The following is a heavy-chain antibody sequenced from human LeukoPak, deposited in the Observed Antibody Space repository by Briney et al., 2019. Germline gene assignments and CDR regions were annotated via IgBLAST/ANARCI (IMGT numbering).Heavy chain of an antibody. V-gene: IGHV1-69*04. D-gene: IGHD3-10*01. J-gene: IGHJ4*02. CDR1: GGTFSSYA. CDR2: IIPILGIA. CDR3: ARVSRFYYGSGSYPNWVDY. Sequence: ASVKVSCKASGGTFSSYAISWVRQAPGQGLEWMGRIIPILGIANYAQKFQGRVTITADKSTSTAYMELSSLRSEDTAVYYCARVSRFYYGSGSYPNWVDYWGQGTLVTVSS.